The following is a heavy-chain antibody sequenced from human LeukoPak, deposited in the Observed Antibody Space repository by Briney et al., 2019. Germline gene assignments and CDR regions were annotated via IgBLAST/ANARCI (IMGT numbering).Heavy chain of an antibody. CDR3: ARVQSTVWGIQGPFDL. CDR1: GFTFSTYA. CDR2: IKNNGGGT. J-gene: IGHJ4*02. Sequence: GGSLRLSCAASGFTFSTYAMHWVRQAPGKGLEYVSAIKNNGGGTYYASSVQGRFTVSRDNSRSTLYLQMDSLRPDDMAIYYCARVQSTVWGIQGPFDLWGQGTLVTVS. D-gene: IGHD3-10*01. V-gene: IGHV3-64*01.